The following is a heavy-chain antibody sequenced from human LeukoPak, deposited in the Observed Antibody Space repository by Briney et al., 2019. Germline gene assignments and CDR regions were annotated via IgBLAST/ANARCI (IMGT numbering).Heavy chain of an antibody. Sequence: GGSLRLSCAASAFTFSNYWMSWVRQAPGKGLEWVANIKEDGSEINYVDSVKGRFAISRDNAKNSLYLQMNSLRAEDTAVYYCARSESAAFDIRGQGTMVTVSS. J-gene: IGHJ3*02. CDR1: AFTFSNYW. CDR2: IKEDGSEI. V-gene: IGHV3-7*01. CDR3: ARSESAAFDI.